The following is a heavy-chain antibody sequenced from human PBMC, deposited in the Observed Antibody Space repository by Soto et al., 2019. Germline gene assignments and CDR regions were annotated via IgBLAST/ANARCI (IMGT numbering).Heavy chain of an antibody. Sequence: QPGGSLRLSCAASGFTFSSYAMSWVRQAPGKGLEWVSAISGSGGSTYYADSVKGRFTISRDNSKNTLYLQMNSLRAEDTAVYYCAKDVIEVVVVAATPLYYFDYWGQGTLVTVSS. V-gene: IGHV3-23*01. CDR2: ISGSGGST. CDR1: GFTFSSYA. J-gene: IGHJ4*02. CDR3: AKDVIEVVVVAATPLYYFDY. D-gene: IGHD2-15*01.